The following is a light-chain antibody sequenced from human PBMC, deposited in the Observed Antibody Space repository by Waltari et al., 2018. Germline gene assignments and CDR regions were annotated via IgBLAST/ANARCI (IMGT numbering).Light chain of an antibody. V-gene: IGKV1-39*01. CDR1: ESISSY. CDR3: QQSYSTPYT. Sequence: DIQMTQSPSSLSASVGDRVTITCRASESISSYLNWYQHKPGKAPKFLIYVASTLQSGVPSRFSGSGSGTDFTLTISSLQPEDFATYYCQQSYSTPYTFGQGTQLEIK. CDR2: VAS. J-gene: IGKJ2*01.